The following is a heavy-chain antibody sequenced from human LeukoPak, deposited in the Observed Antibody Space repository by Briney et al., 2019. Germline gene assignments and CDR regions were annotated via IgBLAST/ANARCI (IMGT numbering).Heavy chain of an antibody. Sequence: KSSETLYLTCAVYGGSFSGYYWSWIRQPPGKGLEWIGEINHSGSTNYNPSLKSRVTISVDTSKNQFSLKLSSVTAADTAVYFCARDVVSPAYAFDIWGQGTMVTVSS. J-gene: IGHJ3*02. V-gene: IGHV4-34*01. CDR1: GGSFSGYY. CDR2: INHSGST. CDR3: ARDVVSPAYAFDI.